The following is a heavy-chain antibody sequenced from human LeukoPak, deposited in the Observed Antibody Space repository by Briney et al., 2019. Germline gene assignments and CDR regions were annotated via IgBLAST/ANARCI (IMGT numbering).Heavy chain of an antibody. CDR1: GFTFSSYG. J-gene: IGHJ4*02. V-gene: IGHV3-30*18. CDR2: ISYDGSNK. CDR3: AKDIYQLLREGFFDY. D-gene: IGHD2-2*01. Sequence: GGSLRLSCAASGFTFSSYGMHWVRQAPGKGLGWVAVISYDGSNKYYADSVKGRFTISRDNSKNTLYLQMNSLRAEDTAVYYCAKDIYQLLREGFFDYWGQGTLVTVSS.